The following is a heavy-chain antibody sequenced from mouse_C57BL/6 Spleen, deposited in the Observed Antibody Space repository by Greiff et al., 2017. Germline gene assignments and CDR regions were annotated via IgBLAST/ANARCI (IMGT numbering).Heavy chain of an antibody. J-gene: IGHJ4*01. CDR1: GYTFTSYW. V-gene: IGHV1-64*01. CDR3: APSTVVRGYAMDY. D-gene: IGHD1-1*01. Sequence: QVQLQQPGAELVKPGASVKLSCKASGYTFTSYWMHWVKQRPGQGLEWIGMIHPNSGSTNYNEKLKSKATLTVDKSSSTAYMQLSSLTSEDSAVYYCAPSTVVRGYAMDYWGQGASVTVSS. CDR2: IHPNSGST.